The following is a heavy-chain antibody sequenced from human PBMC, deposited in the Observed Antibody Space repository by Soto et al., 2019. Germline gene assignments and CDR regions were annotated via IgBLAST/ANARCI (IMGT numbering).Heavy chain of an antibody. J-gene: IGHJ6*02. Sequence: SLRLSGTASGFTFGDYAMSWFRQAPGKGLEWVGFIRSKAYGGTTEYAASVKGRFTISRDDSKSIAYLQMNSLKTEDTAVYYCTRGPYDFWSGYWYYYYYYGMDVWGQGTTVTVSS. CDR1: GFTFGDYA. V-gene: IGHV3-49*03. CDR3: TRGPYDFWSGYWYYYYYYGMDV. CDR2: IRSKAYGGTT. D-gene: IGHD3-3*01.